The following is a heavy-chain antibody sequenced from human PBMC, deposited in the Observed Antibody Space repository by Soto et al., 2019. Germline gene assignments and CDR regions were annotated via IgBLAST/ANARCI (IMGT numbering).Heavy chain of an antibody. CDR2: ISGYNGNT. Sequence: ASVKVSCKASGYTFTSYGISWVRQAPGQGLEWMGWISGYNGNTNYAQKFQGRVTMTTDTSTSTAYMELRSLRSDDTAVYYCARDESYDYFRHWGQGTLVTVSS. V-gene: IGHV1-18*01. J-gene: IGHJ4*02. D-gene: IGHD5-18*01. CDR3: ARDESYDYFRH. CDR1: GYTFTSYG.